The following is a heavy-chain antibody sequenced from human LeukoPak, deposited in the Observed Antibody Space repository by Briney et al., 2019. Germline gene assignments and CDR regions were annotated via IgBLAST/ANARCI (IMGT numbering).Heavy chain of an antibody. CDR2: IDHSGST. CDR3: ARGYCSGGSCYSSYYYSYMDV. V-gene: IGHV4-34*01. Sequence: SETLSLTRAVYGGYFSGYYWSWIRQPPGKGLEWLGEIDHSGSTNYNPSLKSRVTISLDTSKNQFSLKLSSVTAADTAVYYCARGYCSGGSCYSSYYYSYMDVWGKGTTVTVSS. J-gene: IGHJ6*03. CDR1: GGYFSGYY. D-gene: IGHD2-15*01.